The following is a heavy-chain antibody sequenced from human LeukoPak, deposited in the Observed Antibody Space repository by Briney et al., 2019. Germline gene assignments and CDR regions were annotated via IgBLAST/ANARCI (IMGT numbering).Heavy chain of an antibody. CDR1: GDSIAATSYY. V-gene: IGHV4-39*01. Sequence: SETLSLTCSVSGDSIAATSYYWAWIRQPPGKGLEWIGSIYYGGNINYDPSLQSRVTISIDTSKNQFSLSLTSVTAADTAVYFCARQIRYTHDPNWFHPWGQGTLVTVSS. CDR2: IYYGGNI. D-gene: IGHD5-12*01. J-gene: IGHJ5*02. CDR3: ARQIRYTHDPNWFHP.